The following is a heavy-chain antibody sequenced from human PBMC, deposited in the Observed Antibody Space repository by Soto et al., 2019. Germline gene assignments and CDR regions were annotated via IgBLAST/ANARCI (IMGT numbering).Heavy chain of an antibody. CDR2: ISGSGGST. CDR3: AKDRLGGIYYYYYMDV. J-gene: IGHJ6*03. Sequence: GGSLRLSCAASGFTFSSYAMSWVRQAPGKGLEWVSAISGSGGSTYYADSVKGRFTISRDNSKNTLYLQMNSLRAEDTAVYYCAKDRLGGIYYYYYMDVWGKGTTVTVSS. CDR1: GFTFSSYA. V-gene: IGHV3-23*01. D-gene: IGHD3-16*01.